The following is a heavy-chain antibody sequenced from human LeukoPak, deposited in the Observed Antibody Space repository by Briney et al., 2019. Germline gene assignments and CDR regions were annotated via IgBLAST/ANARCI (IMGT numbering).Heavy chain of an antibody. Sequence: GGSLRLSCAASGFTFSSYSMNWVRQAPGKGLEWVSSISSSSSYIYYADSVKGRFTISRDNAKNSLYLQMNSLRAEDTAVYYCARTVRYFDWSPHYFDHWGQGTLVTVSS. D-gene: IGHD3-9*01. J-gene: IGHJ4*02. V-gene: IGHV3-21*01. CDR3: ARTVRYFDWSPHYFDH. CDR1: GFTFSSYS. CDR2: ISSSSSYI.